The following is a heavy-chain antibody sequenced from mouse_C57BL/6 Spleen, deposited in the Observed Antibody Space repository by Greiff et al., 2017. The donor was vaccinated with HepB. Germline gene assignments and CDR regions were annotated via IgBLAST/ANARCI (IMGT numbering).Heavy chain of an antibody. D-gene: IGHD2-2*01. CDR3: ARSEAMVTGRYYFDY. J-gene: IGHJ2*01. Sequence: QVQLKQSGAELVRPGASVKMSCKASGYTFTSYNMHWVKQTPRQGLEWIGAIYPGNGDTSYNQKFKGKATLTVDKSSSTAYMQLSSLTSEDSAVYFCARSEAMVTGRYYFDYWGQGTTLTVSS. CDR2: IYPGNGDT. V-gene: IGHV1-12*01. CDR1: GYTFTSYN.